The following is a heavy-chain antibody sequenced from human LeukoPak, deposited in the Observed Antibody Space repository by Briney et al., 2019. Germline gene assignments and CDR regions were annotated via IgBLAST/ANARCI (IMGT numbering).Heavy chain of an antibody. D-gene: IGHD6-13*01. CDR1: GGSISSSSYY. V-gene: IGHV4-39*07. Sequence: PSETLSLTCTVSGGSISSSSYYWGWIRQPPGKGLEWIGSIYYSGSTYYNPSLKSRVTISVDTSKSQFSLKLSSVTAADTAVYYCARGASSWYRPFDYWGQGTLVTVSS. CDR2: IYYSGST. CDR3: ARGASSWYRPFDY. J-gene: IGHJ4*02.